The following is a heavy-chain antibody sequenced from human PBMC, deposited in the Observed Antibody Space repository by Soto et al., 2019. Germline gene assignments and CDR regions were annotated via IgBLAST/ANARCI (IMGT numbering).Heavy chain of an antibody. CDR2: ISSSSSYI. CDR3: ASRLRITGTPPGYGGY. CDR1: GFTFSSYS. V-gene: IGHV3-21*01. D-gene: IGHD1-7*01. J-gene: IGHJ4*02. Sequence: EVQLVESGGGLVKPGGSLRLSCAASGFTFSSYSMNWVRQAPGKGLEWVSSISSSSSYIYYADSVKGRFTISRDNAKNSLYLQMNSLRAEDTAVYYCASRLRITGTPPGYGGYWGQGTLVTVSS.